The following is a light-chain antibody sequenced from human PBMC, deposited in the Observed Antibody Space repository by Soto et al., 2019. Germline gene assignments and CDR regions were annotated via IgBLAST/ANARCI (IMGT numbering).Light chain of an antibody. V-gene: IGKV3-11*01. CDR2: GAF. J-gene: IGKJ5*01. Sequence: ELVLTQSPATLTVSPGERATLSCRASQSAGTNLAWYQQKPGQAPRLLIHGAFTRATGIPARFSGSGSGTDFTLTISSLEPEDFAVYYCQQRSNWPPITFGQGTRLEIK. CDR3: QQRSNWPPIT. CDR1: QSAGTN.